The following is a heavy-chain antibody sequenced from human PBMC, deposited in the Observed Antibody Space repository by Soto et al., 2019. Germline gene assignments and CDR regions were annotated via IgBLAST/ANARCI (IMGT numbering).Heavy chain of an antibody. V-gene: IGHV1-69*02. J-gene: IGHJ4*02. CDR1: GGTFSSYT. CDR3: AGVCYFDPAMVYFAW. Sequence: QVQLVQSGAEVKKPGSSVKVSCKASGGTFSSYTISWVRQAPGQGLEWMGRFIPILGIATHAQKCQGRVAITTADSTSRSYMGMRSMISEDTVVYYCAGVCYFDPAMVYFAWWGEGALVTVSS. CDR2: FIPILGIA. D-gene: IGHD5-18*01.